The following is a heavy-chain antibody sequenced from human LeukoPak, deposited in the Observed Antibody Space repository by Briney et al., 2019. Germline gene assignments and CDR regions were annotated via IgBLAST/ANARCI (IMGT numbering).Heavy chain of an antibody. V-gene: IGHV1-24*01. CDR2: FDPEDGET. CDR1: RYNPPELF. D-gene: IGHD3-16*01. J-gene: IGHJ4*02. Sequence: GPVEGSCKGSRYNPPELFIHRGRQAPGKRVEWMGGFDPEDGETIYAQKFQGRVTMTEDTSTDTAYMELSSLRSEDTAVYYCATGWGSSWTHWGQGTLVTVSS. CDR3: ATGWGSSWTH.